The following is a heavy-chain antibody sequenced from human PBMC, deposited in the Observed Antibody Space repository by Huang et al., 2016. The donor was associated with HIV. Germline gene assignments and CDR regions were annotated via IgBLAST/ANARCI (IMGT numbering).Heavy chain of an antibody. CDR3: ARQVDGFRSHFDF. V-gene: IGHV5-51*01. CDR2: IYTRDSAT. Sequence: EVLLVQSGAELKEPGESLKISCKASGYGFSSYWIGWVRQKPGKGLEWMWIIYTRDSATKYSPSFDGQVTISADKSTRTAYLQWESLKAPDTAIYFCARQVDGFRSHFDFWGQGTLVSVSS. D-gene: IGHD5-18*01. CDR1: GYGFSSYW. J-gene: IGHJ4*02.